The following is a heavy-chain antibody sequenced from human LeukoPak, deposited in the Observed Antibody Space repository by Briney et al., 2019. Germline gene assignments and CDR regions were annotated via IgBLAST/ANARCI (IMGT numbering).Heavy chain of an antibody. CDR3: ARDYGDYVRYFHH. D-gene: IGHD4-17*01. Sequence: GGSLRLSCAASGFTFSNHWMSWVRQAPGKGLEWVANIEQGGSEKNYLDSVKGRFTISRDNAKSSLYLQMNSLRAEDTAVYYCARDYGDYVRYFHHWGQGSLVTVSS. J-gene: IGHJ1*01. CDR2: IEQGGSEK. V-gene: IGHV3-7*01. CDR1: GFTFSNHW.